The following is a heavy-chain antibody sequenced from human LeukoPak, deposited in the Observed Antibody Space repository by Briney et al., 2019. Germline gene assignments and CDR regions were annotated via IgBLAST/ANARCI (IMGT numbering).Heavy chain of an antibody. CDR2: ISGSGGST. CDR3: AKDFNLVDYYGSGSNVDY. J-gene: IGHJ4*02. CDR1: GFTFSSYA. V-gene: IGHV3-23*01. D-gene: IGHD3-10*01. Sequence: QAGGSLRLSCAASGFTFSSYAMSWVRQAPGRGLEWVSAISGSGGSTYYADSVKGRFTISRDNSKDTLYLQMNSLRAEDTAVYYCAKDFNLVDYYGSGSNVDYWGQGTLVTVSS.